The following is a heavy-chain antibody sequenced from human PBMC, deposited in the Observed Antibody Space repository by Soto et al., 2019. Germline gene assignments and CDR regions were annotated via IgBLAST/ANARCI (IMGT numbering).Heavy chain of an antibody. D-gene: IGHD1-26*01. CDR2: ISYDGSNK. J-gene: IGHJ6*02. CDR1: GFTFSSYA. V-gene: IGHV3-30-3*01. Sequence: HPGGSLRLSCAASGFTFSSYAMHWVRQAPGKGLEWVAVISYDGSNKYYADSVKGRFTISRDNSKNTLYLQMNSLRAEDTAVYYCATYSGNYERYGVYYGMDVWGQGTTVTVSS. CDR3: ATYSGNYERYGVYYGMDV.